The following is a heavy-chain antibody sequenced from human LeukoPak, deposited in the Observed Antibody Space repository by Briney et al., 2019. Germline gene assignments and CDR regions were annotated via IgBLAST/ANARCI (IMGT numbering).Heavy chain of an antibody. CDR2: ISAYNGNT. V-gene: IGHV1-18*01. CDR1: GYTFTSYG. D-gene: IGHD3-10*01. J-gene: IGHJ4*02. Sequence: ASVKVSCKASGYTFTSYGIRWVRQAPGQGLEWMGWISAYNGNTNYAQKLQGRVTMTTDTSTSTAYMELRSLRSDDTAVYYCARDKGYGSGSYRFDYWGQGTLVTVSS. CDR3: ARDKGYGSGSYRFDY.